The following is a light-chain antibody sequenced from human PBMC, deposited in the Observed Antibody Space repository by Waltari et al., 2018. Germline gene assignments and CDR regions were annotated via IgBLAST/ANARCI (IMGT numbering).Light chain of an antibody. Sequence: DIQMSQSPSTLSASIGDRVTITCRASQNIKTWVAWVQQKPGKAPKFLVYKASTLDSGVPSRVSDSGSGTEFTLTISSLQPDDFATYYCQQYDTYPLTFGGGTKVEIK. CDR2: KAS. V-gene: IGKV1-5*03. J-gene: IGKJ4*01. CDR3: QQYDTYPLT. CDR1: QNIKTW.